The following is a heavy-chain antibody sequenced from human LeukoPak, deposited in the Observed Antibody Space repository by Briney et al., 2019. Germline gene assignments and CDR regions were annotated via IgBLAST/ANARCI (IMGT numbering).Heavy chain of an antibody. Sequence: RGSLRLSCAASGFTFSSYWMHWVRHAPGKGLGWVSRINSDGSSTSYADSVKGRFTISRDNAKNTLYLQMNSLRAEDTAVYYCARSWVGQPPGYWGQGTLVTVSS. V-gene: IGHV3-74*01. CDR2: INSDGSST. D-gene: IGHD2-15*01. J-gene: IGHJ4*02. CDR3: ARSWVGQPPGY. CDR1: GFTFSSYW.